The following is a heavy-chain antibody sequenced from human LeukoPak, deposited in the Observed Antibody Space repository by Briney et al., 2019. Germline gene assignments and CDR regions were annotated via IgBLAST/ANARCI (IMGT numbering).Heavy chain of an antibody. CDR2: INPNSGGT. CDR1: GYTVTGYY. Sequence: GASVKVSCKASGYTVTGYYMHWVRQAPGQGLEWMGWINPNSGGTNYAQKFQGRFTMTRDTSISTAYMELSRLRSDDTAVYYCASGPRITIFGVVNGEFDYWGQGTLVTVSS. CDR3: ASGPRITIFGVVNGEFDY. J-gene: IGHJ4*02. V-gene: IGHV1-2*02. D-gene: IGHD3-3*01.